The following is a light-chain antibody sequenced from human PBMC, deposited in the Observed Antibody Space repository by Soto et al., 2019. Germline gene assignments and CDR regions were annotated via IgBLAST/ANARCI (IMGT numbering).Light chain of an antibody. CDR1: SSNIGAGYD. V-gene: IGLV1-40*01. J-gene: IGLJ1*01. Sequence: QSVLTQPPSVSGAPGQRVTISCTGSSSNIGAGYDVHWYQRLPGTPPKLLIYGNSNRPSGVPDRFSGSKSGTSASLAITGLQAEDEADYYCQSYDSSLSGYVFGTGTKLTVL. CDR3: QSYDSSLSGYV. CDR2: GNS.